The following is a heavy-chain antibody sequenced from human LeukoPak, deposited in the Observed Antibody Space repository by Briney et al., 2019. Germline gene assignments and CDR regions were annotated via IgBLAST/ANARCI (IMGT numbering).Heavy chain of an antibody. CDR3: GRHQHSGSYGAFDI. CDR1: GYSFTTYW. CDR2: IHPGDSDT. Sequence: GESLKISCKGSGYSFTTYWIGWVRQMPGKGLEWVGIIHPGDSDTRYSPSFQGQVTISADKSITTAYLQWSSLEASDTAMYYCGRHQHSGSYGAFDIWGQGTMVTVSS. V-gene: IGHV5-51*01. J-gene: IGHJ3*02. D-gene: IGHD1-26*01.